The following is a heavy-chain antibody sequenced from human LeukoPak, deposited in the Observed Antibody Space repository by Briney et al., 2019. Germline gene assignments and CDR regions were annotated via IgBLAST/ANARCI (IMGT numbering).Heavy chain of an antibody. CDR3: ARGDYYL. J-gene: IGHJ5*02. CDR2: ISYDGSNK. Sequence: GGSLRLSCAASGFTFSSYAMHWVRQAPGKGLEWVAVISYDGSNKYYADSVKGRFTISRDNSKNTLYLQMNSLRAEDTAVYYCARGDYYLWGQGTLVTVSS. V-gene: IGHV3-30-3*01. D-gene: IGHD3-10*01. CDR1: GFTFSSYA.